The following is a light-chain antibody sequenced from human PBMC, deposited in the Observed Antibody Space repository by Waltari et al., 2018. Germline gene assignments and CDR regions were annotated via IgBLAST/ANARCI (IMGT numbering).Light chain of an antibody. CDR2: ASS. CDR3: QQLNSYAWT. CDR1: QGISNF. Sequence: DIQLTQSPSFLSASIGTRVTITCRAGQGISNFLAWYQQKSGKAPKLLIYASSTWQSGVPSRFSGSGSGTEFTLTISSLQPEDFATYYCQQLNSYAWTFGQGTKVEIK. V-gene: IGKV1-9*01. J-gene: IGKJ1*01.